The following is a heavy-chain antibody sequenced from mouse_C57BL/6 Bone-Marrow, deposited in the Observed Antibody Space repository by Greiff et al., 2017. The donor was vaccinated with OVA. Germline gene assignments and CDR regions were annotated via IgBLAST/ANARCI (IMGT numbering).Heavy chain of an antibody. CDR2: ISYDGSN. D-gene: IGHD2-1*01. CDR1: GYSITSGYY. CDR3: ARDEEYGNPCFDV. J-gene: IGHJ1*03. V-gene: IGHV3-6*01. Sequence: EVQLQESGPGLVKPSQSLSLTCSVTGYSITSGYYWNWIRQFPGNKLEWMGYISYDGSNNYNPSLKNRISITRDTSKNQFFLKLNSVTTEDTATYYCARDEEYGNPCFDVWSTGTTVTVSS.